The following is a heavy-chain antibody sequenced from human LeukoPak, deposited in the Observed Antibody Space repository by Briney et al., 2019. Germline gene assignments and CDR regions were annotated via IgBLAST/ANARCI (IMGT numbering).Heavy chain of an antibody. CDR3: VKDPRGGFGELSWGIDY. D-gene: IGHD3-10*01. CDR2: ISYDGSNK. J-gene: IGHJ4*02. CDR1: GFTFSTCG. Sequence: GRSLRLSCAASGFTFSTCGMHWVRQAPGKGLEWVALISYDGSNKYYTDSVKGRFTISRDNSKNTLYLQMNSLRADDTAVYYCVKDPRGGFGELSWGIDYWGQGTLVTVSS. V-gene: IGHV3-30*18.